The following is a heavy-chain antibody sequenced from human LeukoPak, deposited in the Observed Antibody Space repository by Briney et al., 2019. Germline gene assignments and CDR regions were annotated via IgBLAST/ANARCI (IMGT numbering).Heavy chain of an antibody. CDR3: AKVSLTGTSGRGWRGP. J-gene: IGHJ5*02. D-gene: IGHD1-7*01. CDR2: VYFSGSR. V-gene: IGHV4-39*01. Sequence: HSQTLSPTCTVSGGSISSDSYCWGWVRQPPGKGLEWSGGVYFSGSRHYNTSLKRRVTISVDTSQRQMSLKRSSMSSPETALDYCAKVSLTGTSGRGWRGPWGQGTLVTVSS. CDR1: GGSISSDSYC.